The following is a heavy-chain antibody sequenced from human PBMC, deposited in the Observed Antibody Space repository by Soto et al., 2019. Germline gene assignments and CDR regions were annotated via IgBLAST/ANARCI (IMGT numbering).Heavy chain of an antibody. CDR2: ISSSGSSR. Sequence: EVQLVESGGGLAQPGGSLRLSCAASGFSFSSYEMNWVRQAPGKGLVWVSYISSSGSSRYYANSVRGRFTISRGNAKNSLALQMDSLRAEDTGVYYCGRAPANYYYYGLDVWGQGTTVTVSS. CDR3: GRAPANYYYYGLDV. J-gene: IGHJ6*02. V-gene: IGHV3-48*03. CDR1: GFSFSSYE.